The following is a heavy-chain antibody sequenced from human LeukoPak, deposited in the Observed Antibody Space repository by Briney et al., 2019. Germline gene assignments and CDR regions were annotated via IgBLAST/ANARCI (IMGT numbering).Heavy chain of an antibody. D-gene: IGHD5-18*01. CDR3: ARAPPPRYSYGFYFDY. CDR1: GGSISSYY. J-gene: IGHJ4*02. Sequence: SETLSLTCTVSGGSISSYYWSWIRQPPGKGLEWIGYIYYSGSTNYSPSLKSRVTISVDTSKNQFSLKLSSVTAADTAVYYCARAPPPRYSYGFYFDYWGQGTLVTVSS. V-gene: IGHV4-59*01. CDR2: IYYSGST.